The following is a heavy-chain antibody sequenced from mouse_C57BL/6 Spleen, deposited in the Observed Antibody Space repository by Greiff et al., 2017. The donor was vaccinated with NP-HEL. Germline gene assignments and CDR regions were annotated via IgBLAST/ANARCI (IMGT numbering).Heavy chain of an antibody. CDR2: INYDGSST. V-gene: IGHV5-16*01. CDR1: GFTFSDYY. J-gene: IGHJ3*01. Sequence: DVKLVESEGGLVQPGSSMKLSCTASGFTFSDYYMAWVRQVPEKGLEWVANINYDGSSTYYLASLKSRFIISRDNAKNILYLQMSSLKSEDTTTYDCARGDDGSGWFAYWGKGTLVTVSA. CDR3: ARGDDGSGWFAY. D-gene: IGHD1-1*01.